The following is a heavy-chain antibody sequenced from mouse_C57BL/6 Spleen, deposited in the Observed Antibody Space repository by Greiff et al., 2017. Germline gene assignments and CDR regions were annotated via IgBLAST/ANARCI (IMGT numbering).Heavy chain of an antibody. CDR1: GYTFTSYC. Sequence: VQLQQPGPELVKPGASVKVSCKASGYTFTSYCMHWVKQRPGQGLEWIGRIHPTDSDTNYNQKFKGKATLTVDKSSNSAYMQLSILTSEDSAVSSCAIGGVGLWYFDGWGTGTTVTVSS. D-gene: IGHD1-1*02. CDR3: AIGGVGLWYFDG. J-gene: IGHJ1*03. V-gene: IGHV1-74*01. CDR2: IHPTDSDT.